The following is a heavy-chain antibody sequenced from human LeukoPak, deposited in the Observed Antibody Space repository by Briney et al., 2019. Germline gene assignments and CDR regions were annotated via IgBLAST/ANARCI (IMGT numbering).Heavy chain of an antibody. Sequence: PGGSLRLSCAASGFTFSSHGMSWVRQTPGKGLEWVSSISTSGDGTVYADSVRGRVTISRDNSKNTLYLQMNSLRAEDTAVYYCARDYGSGIDCWGQGTLVTVSS. CDR2: ISTSGDGT. J-gene: IGHJ4*02. D-gene: IGHD3-10*01. V-gene: IGHV3-23*01. CDR1: GFTFSSHG. CDR3: ARDYGSGIDC.